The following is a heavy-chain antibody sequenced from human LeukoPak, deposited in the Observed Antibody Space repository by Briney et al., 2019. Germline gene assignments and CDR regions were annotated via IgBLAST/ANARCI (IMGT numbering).Heavy chain of an antibody. CDR3: ARGWNTTPRSGFDI. D-gene: IGHD1/OR15-1a*01. V-gene: IGHV3-74*01. CDR1: EFTISRYW. J-gene: IGHJ3*02. CDR2: INNDGSIT. Sequence: GGSLRLSCAASEFTISRYWMHWVRQAPGKGLVWVSNINNDGSITTYADSVKGRFTISRDNVKNTLFLQMISLGAEDTALYYCARGWNTTPRSGFDIWGLGTMVTVSS.